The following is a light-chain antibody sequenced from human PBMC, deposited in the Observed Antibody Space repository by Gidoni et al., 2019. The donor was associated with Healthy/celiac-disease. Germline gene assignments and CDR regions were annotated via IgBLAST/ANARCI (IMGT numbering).Light chain of an antibody. CDR1: QSISSY. CDR3: QQSYSTPPLYT. V-gene: IGKV1-39*01. CDR2: AAS. Sequence: DIQMTQSPSSLSASVGDRVTITCRASQSISSYLNWYQQKPGKASKLLIYAASSLQSGVPSRFSGSGSGTDFTLTISSLKPEDVATYYCQQSYSTPPLYTFGQGTKLEIK. J-gene: IGKJ2*01.